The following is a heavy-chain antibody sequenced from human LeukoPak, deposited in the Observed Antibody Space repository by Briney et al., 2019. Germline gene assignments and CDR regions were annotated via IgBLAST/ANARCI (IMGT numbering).Heavy chain of an antibody. V-gene: IGHV3-9*01. D-gene: IGHD6-13*01. CDR2: ISWNSASV. J-gene: IGHJ4*02. CDR1: GFTFDDYG. Sequence: GGSLRLSCEASGFTFDDYGMHWVRQAPGKGLEWVSTISWNSASVGYVDSVKGRFTIYRDNAKKTLYLQMNSLRTEDTALYYCAKDYGYSSSWYDYWGQGTLVTVSS. CDR3: AKDYGYSSSWYDY.